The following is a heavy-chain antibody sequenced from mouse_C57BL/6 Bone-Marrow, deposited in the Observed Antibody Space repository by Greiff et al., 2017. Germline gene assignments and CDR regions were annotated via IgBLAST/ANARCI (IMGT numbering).Heavy chain of an antibody. Sequence: QVQLQQPGAELVKPGASVKMSCKASGYTFTSYWLTWVKQRPGQGLEWIGDIYPGSGSTNYNEKFKSKATLTVDTSSSTAYMQLSSLTSEDSAVYYCARSSYYSKAWFAYWGQGTLVTVSA. CDR3: ARSSYYSKAWFAY. V-gene: IGHV1-55*01. CDR2: IYPGSGST. CDR1: GYTFTSYW. J-gene: IGHJ3*01. D-gene: IGHD2-5*01.